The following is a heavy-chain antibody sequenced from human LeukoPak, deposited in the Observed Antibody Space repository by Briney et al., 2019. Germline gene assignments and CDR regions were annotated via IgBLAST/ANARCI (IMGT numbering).Heavy chain of an antibody. J-gene: IGHJ4*02. Sequence: SETLSLTCTVSGGSISSSSYYWGWIRQPPGKGLEWIGSIYYSGSTYYNPSLKSRVTISVDTSKNQFSLKLSSVTAADTAVYYCARAPGYYYDSSGYCLDYWGQGSMVTVSS. V-gene: IGHV4-39*01. CDR1: GGSISSSSYY. CDR2: IYYSGST. D-gene: IGHD3-22*01. CDR3: ARAPGYYYDSSGYCLDY.